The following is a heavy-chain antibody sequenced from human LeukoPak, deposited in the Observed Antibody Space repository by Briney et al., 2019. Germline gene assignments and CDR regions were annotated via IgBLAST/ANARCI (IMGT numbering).Heavy chain of an antibody. V-gene: IGHV4-38-2*01. CDR3: ARYDSRGSASTRFDS. J-gene: IGHJ5*01. CDR1: GYPLGRNYF. Sequence: SETLSLTCAVSGYPLGRNYFWGWVRQPPGERLEWIGRIYGSESTTYNPSLMNRVTISVDTSRNHLSLQLTSATAADTAVYYCARYDSRGSASTRFDSWGQGILVTISS. CDR2: IYGSEST. D-gene: IGHD4-23*01.